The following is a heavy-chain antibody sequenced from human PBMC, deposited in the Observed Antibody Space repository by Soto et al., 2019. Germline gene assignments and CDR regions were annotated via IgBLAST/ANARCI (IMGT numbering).Heavy chain of an antibody. V-gene: IGHV4-34*01. D-gene: IGHD5-12*01. CDR3: ARVGYTSGHGFDY. Sequence: SETLSLTCAVYGGSISPYYWSWIRQPPGKGLEWIGDINHRGSTNYSPSLKSRLSISVDTSQNQLSLNLTSVTAADTAVYYCARVGYTSGHGFDYWGQGTLVTVSS. CDR2: INHRGST. J-gene: IGHJ4*02. CDR1: GGSISPYY.